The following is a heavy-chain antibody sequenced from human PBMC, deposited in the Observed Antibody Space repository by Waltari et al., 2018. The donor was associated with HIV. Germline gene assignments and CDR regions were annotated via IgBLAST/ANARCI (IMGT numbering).Heavy chain of an antibody. CDR1: GPDFGSDG. CDR2: SSYDGMKK. CDR3: ARDSSQVHWFGESLAL. V-gene: IGHV3-33*05. Sequence: QVQLVESGGGVVQPGDVMRLSCAACGPDFGSDGMHWVRQAPGKGLEGLAASSYDGMKKYYVDYLRGRLTISRDNSKKTLYLQMNTLRPEDTAIYFCARDSSQVHWFGESLALWGQGTLVIVSS. J-gene: IGHJ4*02. D-gene: IGHD3-10*01.